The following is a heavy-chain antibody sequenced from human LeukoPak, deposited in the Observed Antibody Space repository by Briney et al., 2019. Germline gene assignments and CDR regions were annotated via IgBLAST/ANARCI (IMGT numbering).Heavy chain of an antibody. V-gene: IGHV4-59*12. J-gene: IGHJ5*02. CDR2: IFYSGST. Sequence: PSETLSLTYTVSGGSISSYYWSWIRQPPGKGLEWIGYIFYSGSTNYNPSLKSRVTMSLDTSKNQFSLKLTSVTAADTAVYYCARTDYSNTNWFDPWGQGTLVTVSS. CDR3: ARTDYSNTNWFDP. CDR1: GGSISSYY. D-gene: IGHD4-11*01.